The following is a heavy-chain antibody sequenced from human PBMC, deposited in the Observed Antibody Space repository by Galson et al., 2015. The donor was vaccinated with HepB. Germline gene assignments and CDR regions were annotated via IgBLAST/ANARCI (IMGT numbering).Heavy chain of an antibody. CDR2: IIPIFGAA. V-gene: IGHV1-69*06. CDR1: GYTFTSYA. CDR3: ARWRYGSGSYYHGSHFDY. D-gene: IGHD3-10*01. Sequence: SVKVSCKASGYTFTSYAMHWVRQAPGQRLEWMGGIIPIFGAANYAQKFQGRVTITADKSTSTAYMELSSLRSEDTAVYYCARWRYGSGSYYHGSHFDYWGQGTLVTVSS. J-gene: IGHJ4*02.